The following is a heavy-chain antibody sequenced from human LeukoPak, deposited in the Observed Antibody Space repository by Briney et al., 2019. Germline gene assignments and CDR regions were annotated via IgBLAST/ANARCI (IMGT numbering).Heavy chain of an antibody. CDR2: VYYNGRT. J-gene: IGHJ4*02. D-gene: IGHD6-13*01. V-gene: IGHV4-59*08. CDR3: ARHISSWYPTYFDY. CDR1: GGSISSYY. Sequence: PSETLSLTCTVSGGSISSYYWSWIRQPPGKGLEWIGYVYYNGRTNYNPSLKSRVTISVDTSKNQFSLKLSSVTAADTAVYYCARHISSWYPTYFDYWGQGTLVTVSS.